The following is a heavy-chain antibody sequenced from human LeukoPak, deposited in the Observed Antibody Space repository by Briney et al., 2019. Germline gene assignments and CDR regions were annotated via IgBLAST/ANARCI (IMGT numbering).Heavy chain of an antibody. Sequence: GGSLRLSCAASGLSISNFWMHWVRQAPGKGLEWVAIIDKDGKDIKYVDSVKGRFTLSRDNAKSSVYLQMNSLRTEDTALYYCVTDGDKWNDFEYWGQGTLVTVSS. V-gene: IGHV3-7*01. J-gene: IGHJ4*02. CDR2: IDKDGKDI. CDR3: VTDGDKWNDFEY. D-gene: IGHD1-1*01. CDR1: GLSISNFW.